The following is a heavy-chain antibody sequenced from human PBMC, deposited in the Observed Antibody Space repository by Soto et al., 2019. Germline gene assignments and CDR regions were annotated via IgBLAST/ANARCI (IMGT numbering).Heavy chain of an antibody. V-gene: IGHV1-69*12. CDR1: GGTFRRYA. Sequence: QVPLVQSGAEVKKPGSSVKVSCKASGGTFRRYAISWVRQAPGQGLEWMGGILPIVGTANYAQKFQVRVTITAEESTSTAYMELISLRSEDTAVDYCARDPLRGSGWYGWGQGTLVTVSS. CDR3: ARDPLRGSGWYG. D-gene: IGHD6-13*01. CDR2: ILPIVGTA. J-gene: IGHJ4*02.